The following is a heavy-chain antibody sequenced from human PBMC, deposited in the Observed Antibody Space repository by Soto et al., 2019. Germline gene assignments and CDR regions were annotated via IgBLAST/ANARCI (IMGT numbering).Heavy chain of an antibody. D-gene: IGHD6-19*01. CDR3: ARDPLSLRIAVGMAFDI. J-gene: IGHJ3*02. CDR1: GFTFSSYS. V-gene: IGHV3-48*02. CDR2: ISSSSSTI. Sequence: PGGSLRLSCAASGFTFSSYSMNWVRQAPGKGLEWVSYISSSSSTIYYADSVKGRFTISRDNAKNSLYLQMNSLRDEDTAVYYCARDPLSLRIAVGMAFDIWGQGTMVPVSS.